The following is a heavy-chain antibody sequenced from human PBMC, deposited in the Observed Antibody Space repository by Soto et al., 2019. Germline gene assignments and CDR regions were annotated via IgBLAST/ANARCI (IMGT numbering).Heavy chain of an antibody. CDR2: ISAYNGNT. CDR3: ARDPSYYDFWSGPTSFDY. V-gene: IGHV1-18*01. CDR1: GYTFTSYG. Sequence: ASVKVSCKASGYTFTSYGISWVRQAPGQGLEWMGWISAYNGNTNYAQKLQGRVTMTTDTSTSTAYMELRSLRSDDTAVYYCARDPSYYDFWSGPTSFDYWGQGTLVTVSS. J-gene: IGHJ4*02. D-gene: IGHD3-3*01.